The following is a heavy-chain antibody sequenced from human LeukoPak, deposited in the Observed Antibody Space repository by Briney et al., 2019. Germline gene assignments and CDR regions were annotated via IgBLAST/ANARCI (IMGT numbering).Heavy chain of an antibody. J-gene: IGHJ4*02. V-gene: IGHV4-38-2*02. D-gene: IGHD3-10*01. CDR3: AREGWELPSGY. Sequence: SETLPLTCSVSGYSITSGYYWGWIRQPPGKGLEWIGTIYHSGSTYYNPSLKSRVTISVDTSKNQFSLKLSSVTAADTAVYYCAREGWELPSGYWGQGTLVTVSS. CDR1: GYSITSGYY. CDR2: IYHSGST.